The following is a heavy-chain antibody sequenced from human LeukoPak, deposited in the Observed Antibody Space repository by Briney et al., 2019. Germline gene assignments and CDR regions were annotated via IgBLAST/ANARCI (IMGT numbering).Heavy chain of an antibody. D-gene: IGHD5-24*01. Sequence: GGSLRLSCAASGFTFSSYSMNWVRQAPGKGLEWVSSISSSSSYIYYADSVKGRFTISRDNAKNSLYLQMNSLRAEDTAVYYCARDRKRWLQCRAFDIWGQGTMVTVSS. J-gene: IGHJ3*02. V-gene: IGHV3-21*01. CDR3: ARDRKRWLQCRAFDI. CDR2: ISSSSSYI. CDR1: GFTFSSYS.